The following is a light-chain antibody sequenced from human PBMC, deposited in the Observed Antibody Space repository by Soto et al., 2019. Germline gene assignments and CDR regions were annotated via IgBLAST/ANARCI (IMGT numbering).Light chain of an antibody. CDR1: QSVSSSY. Sequence: EIVLTQSPGTLSLSPGERATLSCRASQSVSSSYLAWYQQKPGQAPRLLIYGASSRATGIPDRFSGSGSGTDFTLTISRLEPEDFAVYYCQQDGSSPLTFGQGNKV. CDR2: GAS. J-gene: IGKJ1*01. CDR3: QQDGSSPLT. V-gene: IGKV3-20*01.